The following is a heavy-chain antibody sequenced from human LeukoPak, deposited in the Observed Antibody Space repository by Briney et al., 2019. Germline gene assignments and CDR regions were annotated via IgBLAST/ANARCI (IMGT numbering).Heavy chain of an antibody. CDR2: MNPNSGNT. CDR3: ARGIVPAAMTGREWLETFDY. J-gene: IGHJ4*02. CDR1: GYTFTSYD. V-gene: IGHV1-8*01. D-gene: IGHD2-2*01. Sequence: ASVKVSCKASGYTFTSYDINWVRQATGQRLEWMGWMNPNSGNTGYAQKFQGRVTMTRNTSISTAYMELSSLRSEDTAVYYCARGIVPAAMTGREWLETFDYWGQGTLVTVSS.